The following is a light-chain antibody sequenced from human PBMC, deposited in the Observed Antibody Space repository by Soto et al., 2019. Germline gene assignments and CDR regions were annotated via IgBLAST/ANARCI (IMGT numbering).Light chain of an antibody. CDR1: SSNIGADFD. CDR3: QSYDSGPIVI. CDR2: GNV. Sequence: QPVLTQPPSVSGAPGQRVTISCTGSSSNIGADFDVHWYQQLPGTAPKLLIYGNVYRPSGVPDRFSGSKSDTSASLAITGLQAEDEADYYCQSYDSGPIVIFGGGTKVTVL. J-gene: IGLJ2*01. V-gene: IGLV1-40*01.